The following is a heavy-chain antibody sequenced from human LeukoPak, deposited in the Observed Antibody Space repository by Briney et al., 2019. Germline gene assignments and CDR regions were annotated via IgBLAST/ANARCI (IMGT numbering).Heavy chain of an antibody. CDR1: VGTFSSYA. CDR2: IIPILGIA. D-gene: IGHD3-22*01. V-gene: IGHV1-69*04. CDR3: ARGYYYDSSGYLPEYFQH. Sequence: SVHVSCKASVGTFSSYAISWVRQAPGQGREWMGRIIPILGIANYAQKFQGRVTITADKSTSTAYMELSSLRSEDTAVYYCARGYYYDSSGYLPEYFQHWGQGTLVTVSS. J-gene: IGHJ1*01.